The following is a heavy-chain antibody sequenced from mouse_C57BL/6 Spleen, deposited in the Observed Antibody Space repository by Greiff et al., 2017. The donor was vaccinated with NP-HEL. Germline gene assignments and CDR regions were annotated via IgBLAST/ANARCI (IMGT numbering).Heavy chain of an antibody. CDR1: GYTFTEYT. CDR2: FYPGGGSI. CDR3: ARHGETAQAAWFAY. D-gene: IGHD3-2*02. V-gene: IGHV1-62-2*01. J-gene: IGHJ3*01. Sequence: QVQLKESGAELVKPGASVKLSCTASGYTFTEYTIHWVKQRSGQGLEWIGWFYPGGGSIKYNEKFKDKATLTADKSSSTGYMELSRLTSEDSAVYFCARHGETAQAAWFAYWGQGTLVTVSA.